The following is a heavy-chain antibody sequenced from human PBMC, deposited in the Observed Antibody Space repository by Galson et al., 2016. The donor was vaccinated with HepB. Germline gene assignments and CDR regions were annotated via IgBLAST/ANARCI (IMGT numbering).Heavy chain of an antibody. Sequence: SLRLSCAASRFSLSGYAMSWVRQAPGKGLEWVSTISGNGVGTYYADSVKGRFTMSRDNSKNTLYLQMNSLRAEDTAIYYCARDPASFYYDSRFHPHDYWGQGTLVTVSS. V-gene: IGHV3-23*01. CDR2: ISGNGVGT. D-gene: IGHD3-22*01. CDR3: ARDPASFYYDSRFHPHDY. J-gene: IGHJ4*02. CDR1: RFSLSGYA.